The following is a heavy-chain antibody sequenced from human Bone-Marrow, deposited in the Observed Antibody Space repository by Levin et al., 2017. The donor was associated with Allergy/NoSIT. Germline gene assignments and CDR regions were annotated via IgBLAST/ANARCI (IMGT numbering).Heavy chain of an antibody. CDR1: GFTFSSYW. V-gene: IGHV3-7*01. CDR2: IRQDGSDK. D-gene: IGHD3-22*01. CDR3: ARHSVVAGGY. J-gene: IGHJ4*02. Sequence: LSLTCAASGFTFSSYWMSWARQAPGKGLEWVANIRQDGSDKYYVDSVKGRFTISRDNAKNSLYLQMNSLRAEDTAVYYCARHSVVAGGYWGRGTLVTVSS.